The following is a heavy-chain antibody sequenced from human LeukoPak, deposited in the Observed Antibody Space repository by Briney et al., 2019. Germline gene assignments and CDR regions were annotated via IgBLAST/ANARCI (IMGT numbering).Heavy chain of an antibody. D-gene: IGHD6-19*01. CDR2: VSAGGGKT. Sequence: GGSLKLSCAASGFPFSNYWMSWVRQAPGKGLEWVSGVSAGGGKTDYAESVKGRFTISRDNSKNTVYMQMTSVTAEDTARYYCAKKRTPVAGTNYFDYWGLGTLVTVSS. V-gene: IGHV3-23*01. J-gene: IGHJ4*02. CDR3: AKKRTPVAGTNYFDY. CDR1: GFPFSNYW.